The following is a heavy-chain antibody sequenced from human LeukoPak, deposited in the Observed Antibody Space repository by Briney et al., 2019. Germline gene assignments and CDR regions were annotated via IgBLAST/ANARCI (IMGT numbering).Heavy chain of an antibody. CDR3: AHIRGYIRTSYFDY. Sequence: SGPTLVKPTQTLTLTCTFSGFSLSTSGVGVGWIRQPPGKALEWLALIYWNDDRRHSPSLKSRPTITKDTSKNQVVLTMTNMDPVDTATYYCAHIRGYIRTSYFDYWGQGTLVTVSS. D-gene: IGHD5-18*01. J-gene: IGHJ4*02. V-gene: IGHV2-5*01. CDR2: IYWNDDR. CDR1: GFSLSTSGVG.